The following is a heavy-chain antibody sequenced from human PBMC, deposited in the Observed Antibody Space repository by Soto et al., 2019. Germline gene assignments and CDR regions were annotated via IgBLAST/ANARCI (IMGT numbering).Heavy chain of an antibody. D-gene: IGHD3-9*01. CDR2: INDRGSI. CDR1: GGSFSGYY. Sequence: QVQLQQWGAGPLRPLETLSLTCGVSGGSFSGYYWAWIRQSPGKGLEWIGEINDRGSINYNPSLKSRLSISVDTSKNHYSLNLRSVTAADTAVYYCARESHDILTGPHWVWYFYLWGRGTLVTVSS. CDR3: ARESHDILTGPHWVWYFYL. V-gene: IGHV4-34*01. J-gene: IGHJ2*01.